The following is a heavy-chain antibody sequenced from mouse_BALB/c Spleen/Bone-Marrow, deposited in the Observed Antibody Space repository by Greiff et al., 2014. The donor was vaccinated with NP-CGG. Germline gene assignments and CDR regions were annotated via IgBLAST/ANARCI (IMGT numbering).Heavy chain of an antibody. CDR3: ARSATMIFAY. V-gene: IGHV1-7*01. Sequence: VQLQESGAELAKPGASVKMSCKASGYTFTSYWMHWVKQRPGQGLEWIGYINPSTGYTEYNQKFKDKATLTADKSSSTAYMQRSSQTSEDSAVYYCARSATMIFAYWGQGTLVTVSA. CDR1: GYTFTSYW. CDR2: INPSTGYT. D-gene: IGHD2-4*01. J-gene: IGHJ3*01.